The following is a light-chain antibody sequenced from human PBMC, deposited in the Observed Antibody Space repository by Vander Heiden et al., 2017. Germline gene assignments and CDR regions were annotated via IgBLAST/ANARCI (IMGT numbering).Light chain of an antibody. J-gene: IGLJ3*02. V-gene: IGLV3-21*02. CDR2: EDS. CDR3: QVWDADSGHWV. Sequence: SDVLTQPHLGSVAPGQPARITCGGNDIGSKSVHWYQLKLGQAPVLVVYEDSERPSAIPERFTGSNSGATATLTISRVEAEDEADYCCQVWDADSGHWVFGGGTTLTVL. CDR1: DIGSKS.